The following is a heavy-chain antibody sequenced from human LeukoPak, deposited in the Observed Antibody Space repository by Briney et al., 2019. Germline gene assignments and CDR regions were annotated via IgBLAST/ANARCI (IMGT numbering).Heavy chain of an antibody. D-gene: IGHD3-10*01. V-gene: IGHV3-48*01. CDR2: ISSSSTMI. CDR3: ARGITVIRGVLLDF. CDR1: ESNFENFA. J-gene: IGHJ4*02. Sequence: GGSLRLSCAASESNFENFAMNWVRQAPGKGLEWLSYISSSSTMIEYADSVKGRFTISRDNAKNSLYLQMSSLKGEDTAVYYCARGITVIRGVLLDFWGQGTQVIVSS.